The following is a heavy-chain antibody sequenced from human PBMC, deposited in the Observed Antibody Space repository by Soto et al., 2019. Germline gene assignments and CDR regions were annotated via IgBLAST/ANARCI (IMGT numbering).Heavy chain of an antibody. D-gene: IGHD6-19*01. CDR1: GFTFSNYA. Sequence: GGSLRLSCTGSGFTFSNYAMSWVRQAPGQGLEWVSAISGGSTYYADSVKGRLTISRDNSKNTLYLQMNSLRAEDTAIYYCAKDQGTAVASYGMDVWGQGTTVTVSS. V-gene: IGHV3-23*01. CDR3: AKDQGTAVASYGMDV. CDR2: ISGGST. J-gene: IGHJ6*02.